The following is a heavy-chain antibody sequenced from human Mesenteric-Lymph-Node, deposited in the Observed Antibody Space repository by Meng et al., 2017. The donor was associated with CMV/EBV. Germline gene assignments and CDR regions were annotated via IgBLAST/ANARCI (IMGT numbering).Heavy chain of an antibody. Sequence: GSLKISCAASGFTFSSYSMNWVRQAPGKGLEWVSSISSSSSYIYYADSVKGRFTISRDNAKNSLYLQMNSLRAEDTAVYYCARRSEGSYAADYWGQGTLVTVSS. CDR3: ARRSEGSYAADY. J-gene: IGHJ4*02. D-gene: IGHD2-2*01. V-gene: IGHV3-21*01. CDR2: ISSSSSYI. CDR1: GFTFSSYS.